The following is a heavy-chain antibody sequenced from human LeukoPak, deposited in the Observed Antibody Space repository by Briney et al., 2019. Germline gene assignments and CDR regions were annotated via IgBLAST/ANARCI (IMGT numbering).Heavy chain of an antibody. CDR2: IYYSGIT. D-gene: IGHD2-8*01. CDR3: ARGMVNTYYYYYYMDV. Sequence: SETLSLTCTVSGDSMSNYYWSWIRQPPGKGLEWIGYIYYSGITNYNPSLKSRVTISVDTSRNQFSLKLTSVTGADTALYHCARGMVNTYYYYYYMDVWGKRTSVTVSS. J-gene: IGHJ6*03. V-gene: IGHV4-59*01. CDR1: GDSMSNYY.